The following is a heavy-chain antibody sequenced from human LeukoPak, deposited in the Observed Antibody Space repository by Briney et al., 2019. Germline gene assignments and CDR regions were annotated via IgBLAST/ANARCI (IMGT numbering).Heavy chain of an antibody. CDR3: ARGGGVLLWFGELLFRDY. D-gene: IGHD3-10*01. CDR2: INPNSGGT. J-gene: IGHJ4*02. Sequence: ASVKVSCKAFGYTFTSNYMHWVRRAPGQGLEWMGWINPNSGGTNYAQKFQGRVTMTRDTSISTAYMELSRLRSDDTAVYYCARGGGVLLWFGELLFRDYWGQGTLVTVSS. CDR1: GYTFTSNY. V-gene: IGHV1-2*02.